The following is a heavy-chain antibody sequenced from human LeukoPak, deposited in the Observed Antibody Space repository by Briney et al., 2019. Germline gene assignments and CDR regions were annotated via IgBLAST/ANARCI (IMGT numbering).Heavy chain of an antibody. CDR1: GFTFSSYW. D-gene: IGHD3-22*01. CDR3: ARDRKYYDSSGYYGY. Sequence: PGGSLRLSSAASGFTFSSYWMSWVRQAPGKGLEWVANIKQDGSEKYYVDSVKGRFTISRDNAKNSLYLQMNSRRAEDTAVYYCARDRKYYDSSGYYGYWGQGTLVTVSS. CDR2: IKQDGSEK. J-gene: IGHJ4*02. V-gene: IGHV3-7*01.